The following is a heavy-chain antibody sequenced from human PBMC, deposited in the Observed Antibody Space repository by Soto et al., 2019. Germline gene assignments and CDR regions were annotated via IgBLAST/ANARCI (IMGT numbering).Heavy chain of an antibody. Sequence: SVKVSCKASGYTFTGYYMHWVRQAPVFRTTNYEQKLQGRVTITADGSTSTAYMELSSLTSADTAVYYCAKSSPYRLVQTPTGNQYYSPMDVWGQGTTVTVSS. CDR1: GYTFTGYY. J-gene: IGHJ6*02. V-gene: IGHV1-69*13. CDR3: AKSSPYRLVQTPTGNQYYSPMDV. D-gene: IGHD1-1*01. CDR2: FRTT.